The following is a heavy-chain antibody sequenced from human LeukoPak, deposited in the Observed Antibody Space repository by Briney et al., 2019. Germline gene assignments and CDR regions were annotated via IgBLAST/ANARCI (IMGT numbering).Heavy chain of an antibody. V-gene: IGHV3-11*01. D-gene: IGHD3-16*01. CDR2: ISSSGSTI. Sequence: GGSLRLSCAASGFTFSDYYMSWIRQAPGKGLEWVSYISSSGSTIYYADSVKGRFTISRDNAKNSLYLQMNSLRAEDTAVYYCARDPLPHLDYYGMDVWGQGTTVTVSS. CDR1: GFTFSDYY. CDR3: ARDPLPHLDYYGMDV. J-gene: IGHJ6*02.